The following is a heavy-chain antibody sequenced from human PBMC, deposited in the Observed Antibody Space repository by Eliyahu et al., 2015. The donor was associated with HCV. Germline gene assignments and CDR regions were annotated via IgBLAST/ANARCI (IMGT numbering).Heavy chain of an antibody. J-gene: IGHJ5*02. V-gene: IGHV4-59*01. CDR1: GGSISTYY. D-gene: IGHD6-19*01. CDR2: IHYSGST. CDR3: ASGGGGIAVPGTGGWFDP. Sequence: QVQLQESGPGLVKPSETLSLTCTVSGGSISTYYWSWIRQPPGKGLEWIGYIHYSGSTNYNPSLKSRVTISIDTSKNQFSLRLSSVTAADTAVYYCASGGGGIAVPGTGGWFDPWGQGTLVTVSS.